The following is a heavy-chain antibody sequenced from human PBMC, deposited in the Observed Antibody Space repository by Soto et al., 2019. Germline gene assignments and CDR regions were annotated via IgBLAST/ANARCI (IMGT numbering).Heavy chain of an antibody. CDR2: IIPILGIA. V-gene: IGHV1-69*02. D-gene: IGHD2-2*01. CDR3: ARQGSCSSTSCYHVYGMDV. J-gene: IGHJ6*02. Sequence: SVKVTCKVFGYTLAELSMHWVRQAPGQGLEWMGRIIPILGIANYAQKFQGRVTITADKSTSTAYMELSSLRSEDTAVYYCARQGSCSSTSCYHVYGMDVWGQGTTVTVSS. CDR1: GYTLAELS.